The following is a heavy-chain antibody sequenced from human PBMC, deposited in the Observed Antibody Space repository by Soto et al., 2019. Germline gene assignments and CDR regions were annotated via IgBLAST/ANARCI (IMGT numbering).Heavy chain of an antibody. Sequence: ASVKVSCKASGYTFTSYGISWVRQAPGQGLEWMGWISAYNGNTNYAQKLQGRVTMTTDTSTSTAYMELRSLRSDDTAVYYCARDGDSSGWYGWFDPWGQGTLVTVSS. J-gene: IGHJ5*02. CDR1: GYTFTSYG. CDR3: ARDGDSSGWYGWFDP. D-gene: IGHD6-19*01. V-gene: IGHV1-18*04. CDR2: ISAYNGNT.